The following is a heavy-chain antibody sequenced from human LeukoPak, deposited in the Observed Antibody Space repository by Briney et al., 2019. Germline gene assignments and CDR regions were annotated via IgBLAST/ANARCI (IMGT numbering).Heavy chain of an antibody. V-gene: IGHV1-46*01. Sequence: ASVKVSCKASGYTFTSYYVHWVRQAPGQGLEWMGIINPSGGSTSYAQKFQGRVTMTRDTSTSTVYMELSSLRSEDTAVYYCARIPYYGSGSYSNPRDYWGQGTLVTVSS. J-gene: IGHJ4*02. D-gene: IGHD3-10*01. CDR1: GYTFTSYY. CDR3: ARIPYYGSGSYSNPRDY. CDR2: INPSGGST.